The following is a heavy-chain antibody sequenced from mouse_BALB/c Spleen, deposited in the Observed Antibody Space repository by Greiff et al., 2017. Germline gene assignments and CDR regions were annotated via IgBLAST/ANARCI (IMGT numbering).Heavy chain of an antibody. CDR3: ARGGNYAMDY. J-gene: IGHJ4*01. CDR2: ISTYYGDA. V-gene: IGHV1S137*01. Sequence: VQLHQSGAELVRPGVSVKISCKGSGYTFTDYAMHWVKQSHAKSLEWIGVISTYYGDASYNQKFKGKATMTVDKSSSTAYMELARLTSEDSAIYYCARGGNYAMDYWGQGTSVTVSS. CDR1: GYTFTDYA.